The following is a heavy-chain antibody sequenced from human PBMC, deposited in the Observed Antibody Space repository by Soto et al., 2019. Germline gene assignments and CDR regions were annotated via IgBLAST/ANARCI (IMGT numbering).Heavy chain of an antibody. CDR1: GGSISSGGYY. D-gene: IGHD2-15*01. CDR2: IYYSGST. Sequence: SETLSLTCTVSGGSISSGGYYWSWIRQHPGKGLEWIGYIYYSGSTYYNPSLKSRVTISVDTSKNQFSLKLSSVTAADTAVYYCARDREYRSGGSCSLGAFDIWGQGTMVTVSS. J-gene: IGHJ3*02. V-gene: IGHV4-31*03. CDR3: ARDREYRSGGSCSLGAFDI.